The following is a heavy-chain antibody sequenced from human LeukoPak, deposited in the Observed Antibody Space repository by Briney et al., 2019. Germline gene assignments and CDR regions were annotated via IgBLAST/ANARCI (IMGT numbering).Heavy chain of an antibody. CDR3: AKRGVVIRVILVGFHKEAYYFDS. Sequence: GGSMRLSCAVSGIALSNYGMSWVRQAPGKGLEWVAGITGSGGSTNYADSVKGRFTISRDNPKNTLYLQMNSLRAEDTAVYFCAKRGVVIRVILVGFHKEAYYFDSWGQGALVTVSS. CDR1: GIALSNYG. CDR2: ITGSGGST. V-gene: IGHV3-23*01. J-gene: IGHJ4*02. D-gene: IGHD3-22*01.